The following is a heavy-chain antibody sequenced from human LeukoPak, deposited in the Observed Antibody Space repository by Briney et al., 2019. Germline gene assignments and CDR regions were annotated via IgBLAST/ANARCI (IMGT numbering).Heavy chain of an antibody. CDR1: GYTFTSYA. CDR3: ARDQIVVVPAAMEYYYYYGMDV. CDR2: INAGNGNT. Sequence: ASVKVSCKASGYTFTSYAMHWVRQAPGQRLEWMGWINAGNGNTKCSQKFQGRVTITRDTSASTAYMELSSLRSEDTAVYYCARDQIVVVPAAMEYYYYYGMDVWGQGTTVTVSS. J-gene: IGHJ6*02. V-gene: IGHV1-3*01. D-gene: IGHD2-2*01.